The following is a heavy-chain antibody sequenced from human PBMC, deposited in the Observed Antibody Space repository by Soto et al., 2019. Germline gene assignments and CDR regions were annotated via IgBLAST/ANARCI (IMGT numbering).Heavy chain of an antibody. CDR2: IIPIFGTA. D-gene: IGHD5-18*01. J-gene: IGHJ4*02. CDR1: GGTFSSYA. CDR3: ARADVRIQLWLNFDY. V-gene: IGHV1-69*13. Sequence: SVKVSCKASGGTFSSYAISWVRQAPGQGLEWMGGIIPIFGTANYAQKFQGRVTITADESTSTAYMELSSLRSEDTAVYYCARADVRIQLWLNFDYWGQGTLVTVYS.